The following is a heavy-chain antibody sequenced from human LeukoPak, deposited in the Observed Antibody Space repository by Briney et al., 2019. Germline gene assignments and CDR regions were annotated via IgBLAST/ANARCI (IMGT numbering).Heavy chain of an antibody. CDR1: GFTFSSYG. CDR3: AKDGYHCSSTSCYTDFDY. CDR2: IRYDGSNK. D-gene: IGHD2-2*02. J-gene: IGHJ4*02. V-gene: IGHV3-30*02. Sequence: GGSLRLSCAASGFTFSSYGMHWVRQAPGKGLEWVAFIRYDGSNKYYANSVKGRFTISRDNSKNTLYLQMNSLRAEDTAVYYCAKDGYHCSSTSCYTDFDYWGQGTLVTVSS.